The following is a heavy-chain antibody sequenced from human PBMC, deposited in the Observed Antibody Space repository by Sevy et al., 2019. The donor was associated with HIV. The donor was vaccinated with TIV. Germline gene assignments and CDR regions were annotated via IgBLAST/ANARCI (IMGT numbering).Heavy chain of an antibody. CDR3: ARDSGYSINWYPAY. CDR1: GFTFSSHG. CDR2: ISYDGSYK. V-gene: IGHV3-30*03. D-gene: IGHD6-13*01. Sequence: GGSLRLSCAASGFTFSSHGMHWVRQAPGKGLEWVAVISYDGSYKSYGDSVKGRFTISRYDSKNTLYLQMNSLRPEDTAVYYCARDSGYSINWYPAYWGQGTLVTVSS. J-gene: IGHJ4*02.